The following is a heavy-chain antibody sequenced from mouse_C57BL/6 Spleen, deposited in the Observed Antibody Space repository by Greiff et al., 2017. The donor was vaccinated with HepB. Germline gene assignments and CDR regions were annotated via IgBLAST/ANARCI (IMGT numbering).Heavy chain of an antibody. CDR3: TRLSKGAY. CDR2: IDPETGGT. CDR1: GYTFTDYE. J-gene: IGHJ3*01. Sequence: QVQLKQSGAELVRPGASVTLSCKASGYTFTDYEMHWAKQTPVHGLEWIGAIDPETGGTAYNQKFKGKAILTADKSSSTAYMELRSLTSEDSAVYYCTRLSKGAYWGQGTLVTVSA. V-gene: IGHV1-15*01.